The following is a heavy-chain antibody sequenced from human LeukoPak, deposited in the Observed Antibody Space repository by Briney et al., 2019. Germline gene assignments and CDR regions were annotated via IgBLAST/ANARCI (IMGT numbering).Heavy chain of an antibody. Sequence: ASVKVSCKASGYTFTGYYMHWVRQAPGQGLEWMGWISAYNGNTNYAQKLQGRVTMTTDTSTSTAYMELRSLRSDDTAVYYCARDTAAAEDNWFDPWGQGTLVTVSS. J-gene: IGHJ5*02. CDR2: ISAYNGNT. V-gene: IGHV1-18*04. CDR3: ARDTAAAEDNWFDP. D-gene: IGHD6-13*01. CDR1: GYTFTGYY.